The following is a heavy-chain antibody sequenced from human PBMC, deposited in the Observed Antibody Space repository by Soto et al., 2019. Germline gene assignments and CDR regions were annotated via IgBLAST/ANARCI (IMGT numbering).Heavy chain of an antibody. D-gene: IGHD6-19*01. J-gene: IGHJ4*02. V-gene: IGHV3-23*01. CDR2: ISGSGGST. CDR1: GFTFSDHA. CDR3: AKQSGSGWYFDY. Sequence: PGGSLRLSCEASGFTFSDHAMSWVRQAPGKGLEWVSAISGSGGSTYYADSVKGRFTISRDNSKNTLYLQMNSLRAEDTAVYYCAKQSGSGWYFDYWGQGTLVTVSS.